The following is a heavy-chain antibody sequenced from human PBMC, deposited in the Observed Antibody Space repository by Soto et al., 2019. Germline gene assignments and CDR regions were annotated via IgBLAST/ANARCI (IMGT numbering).Heavy chain of an antibody. D-gene: IGHD3-3*01. CDR3: ARVRRYYDFWSGYYEGGDYYYGMDV. CDR1: GCTFSSYA. V-gene: IGHV1-69*13. CDR2: IIPIFGTA. Sequence: SVKVSCEASGCTFSSYAISWVRQAPGQGLEWMGGIIPIFGTANYAQKFQGRVTITADESTSAAYMELSSLRSEDTAVYYCARVRRYYDFWSGYYEGGDYYYGMDVWGQGTTVTVSS. J-gene: IGHJ6*02.